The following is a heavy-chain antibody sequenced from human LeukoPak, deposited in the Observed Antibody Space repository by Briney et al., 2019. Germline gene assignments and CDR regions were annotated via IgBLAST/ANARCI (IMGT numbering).Heavy chain of an antibody. Sequence: SETLSLTCTVSGGSIADYYWSWIRQFPGKGLEWIGYISYRGSTSYNPSLNSRVSISLDTSKNQLSLKLSSVTAADTAVYYCARVVQSTDSSGFYLPEYFQHWGQGTLVTVSS. J-gene: IGHJ1*01. CDR1: GGSIADYY. CDR2: ISYRGST. V-gene: IGHV4-59*08. CDR3: ARVVQSTDSSGFYLPEYFQH. D-gene: IGHD3-22*01.